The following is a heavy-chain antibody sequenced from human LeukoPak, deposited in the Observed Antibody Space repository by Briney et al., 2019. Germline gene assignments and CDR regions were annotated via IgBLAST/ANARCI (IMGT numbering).Heavy chain of an antibody. CDR1: GGTFSSYA. Sequence: SVKVSCKASGGTFSSYAISWVRQAPGQGLEWMGGIIPIFGTANYAQKFQGRVTITTDESTSTAYMELSSLRSEDTAVYYCASRRGYCSSTSCYPYYYMDVWGKGTTVTVSS. D-gene: IGHD2-2*01. CDR2: IIPIFGTA. CDR3: ASRRGYCSSTSCYPYYYMDV. V-gene: IGHV1-69*05. J-gene: IGHJ6*03.